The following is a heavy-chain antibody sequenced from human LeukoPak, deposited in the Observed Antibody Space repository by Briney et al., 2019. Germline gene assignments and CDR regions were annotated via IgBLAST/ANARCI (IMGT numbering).Heavy chain of an antibody. CDR1: GGSISSGDYY. Sequence: SETLSPTCTVSGGSISSGDYYWSWIRQPPGKGLEWIGYIYYSGSTYYNPSLKSRVTISVDTSKNQFSLKLSSVTAADTAVYYCARQYYYDSSGYYSSTFFDYWGQGTLVTVSS. D-gene: IGHD3-22*01. CDR3: ARQYYYDSSGYYSSTFFDY. V-gene: IGHV4-30-4*08. CDR2: IYYSGST. J-gene: IGHJ4*02.